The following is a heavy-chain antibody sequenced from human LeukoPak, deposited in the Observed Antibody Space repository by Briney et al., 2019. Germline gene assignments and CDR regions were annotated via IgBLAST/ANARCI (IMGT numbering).Heavy chain of an antibody. CDR1: GGSITSTNY. Sequence: SETLSLTCGVSGGSITSTNYWSWVRQPPGQGLEWIGEISLSGYTGFNPSLRSRVTMSLDESKNQLSLNLASVTAADTAVYYCSRESGPFSPFGHWGQGILVTVTS. CDR2: ISLSGYT. J-gene: IGHJ4*02. D-gene: IGHD1-26*01. V-gene: IGHV4/OR15-8*02. CDR3: SRESGPFSPFGH.